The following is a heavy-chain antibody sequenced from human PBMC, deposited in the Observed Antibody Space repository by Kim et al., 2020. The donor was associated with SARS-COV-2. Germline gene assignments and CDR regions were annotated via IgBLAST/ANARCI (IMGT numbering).Heavy chain of an antibody. CDR2: IWYDGSNK. CDR3: AKESRHPLGWFGESGYGMDV. CDR1: GFTFSSYG. V-gene: IGHV3-33*06. J-gene: IGHJ6*02. Sequence: GGSLRLSCAASGFTFSSYGMHWVRQAPGKGLEWVAVIWYDGSNKYYADSVKGRFTISRDNSKNTLYLQMNSLRAEDTAVYYCAKESRHPLGWFGESGYGMDVWGQGTTVTVSS. D-gene: IGHD3-10*01.